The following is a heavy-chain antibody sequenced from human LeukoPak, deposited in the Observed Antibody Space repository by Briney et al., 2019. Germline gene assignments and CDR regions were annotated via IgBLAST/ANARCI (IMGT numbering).Heavy chain of an antibody. CDR2: ISSSGSTI. CDR1: GFTFSEYY. CDR3: AGYYYDWERYMDV. D-gene: IGHD3-22*01. V-gene: IGHV3-11*01. J-gene: IGHJ6*03. Sequence: GGSLRLSCAASGFTFSEYYMSWIRQAPGKGLEWVSYISSSGSTIYYADSVKGRFTISRDNAKNSLYLQMNSLRAEDTAVYYCAGYYYDWERYMDVWGKGTTVTASS.